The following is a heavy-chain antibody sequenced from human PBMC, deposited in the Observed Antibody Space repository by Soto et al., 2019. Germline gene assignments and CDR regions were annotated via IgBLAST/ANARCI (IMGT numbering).Heavy chain of an antibody. D-gene: IGHD4-17*01. CDR3: ARQTATVTTFTNYYYGMDV. CDR2: IDPSDSYT. CDR1: GYSFTSYW. J-gene: IGHJ6*02. Sequence: PGESLKISCKGSGYSFTSYWISWVRQMPGKGLEWMGRIDPSDSYTNYSPSFQGHVTISADKSISTAYLQWSSLKAPDTAMYYCARQTATVTTFTNYYYGMDVWGQGTTVTVSS. V-gene: IGHV5-10-1*01.